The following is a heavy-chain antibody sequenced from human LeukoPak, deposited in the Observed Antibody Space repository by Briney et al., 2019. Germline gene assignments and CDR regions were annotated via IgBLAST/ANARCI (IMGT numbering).Heavy chain of an antibody. CDR2: IYYSGSA. Sequence: SSETLSLTCTVSGDSISSSTYYWGWIRHPPGKGLEWIGSIYYSGSAYYNPSLKSRVTISVDTSKNQFSLKLNSVTAADTAVYYCARQPTYYYYYMDVWGKGTTVTVSS. CDR3: ARQPTYYYYYMDV. CDR1: GDSISSSTYY. V-gene: IGHV4-39*01. J-gene: IGHJ6*03.